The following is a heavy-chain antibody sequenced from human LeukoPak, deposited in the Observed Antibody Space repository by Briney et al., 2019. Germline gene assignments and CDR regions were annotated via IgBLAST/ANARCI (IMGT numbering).Heavy chain of an antibody. CDR2: ITCSGST. D-gene: IGHD5-12*01. Sequence: SETLSLTCTVSGGSISSDGYYWSWIRQPPGKGLEWIGHITCSGSTDYSPSLRSRVTMSVDTSKNQFSLKLNSVTAAETAMYFCARGGVGGYDYFDSWGQGTLVAVSS. V-gene: IGHV4-30-4*01. J-gene: IGHJ4*02. CDR3: ARGGVGGYDYFDS. CDR1: GGSISSDGYY.